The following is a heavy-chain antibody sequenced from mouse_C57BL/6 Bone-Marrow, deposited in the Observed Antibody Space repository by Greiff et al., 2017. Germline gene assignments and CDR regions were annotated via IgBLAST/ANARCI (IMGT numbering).Heavy chain of an antibody. CDR3: ARRDDGYPYYFDY. D-gene: IGHD2-3*01. J-gene: IGHJ2*01. CDR1: GFTFSSYG. V-gene: IGHV5-6*01. CDR2: ISSGGSYT. Sequence: EVQGVESGGDLVKPGGSLKLSCAASGFTFSSYGMSWVRQTPDKRLEWVATISSGGSYTYYPDSVKGRFTISRDNAKNTLYLQMSSLKSEDTAMYYCARRDDGYPYYFDYWGQGTTRTVSS.